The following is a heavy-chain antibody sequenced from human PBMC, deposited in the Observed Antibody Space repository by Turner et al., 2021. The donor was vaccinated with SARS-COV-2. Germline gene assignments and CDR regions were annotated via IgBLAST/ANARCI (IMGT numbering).Heavy chain of an antibody. CDR3: ARGRSWNY. V-gene: IGHV3-48*03. Sequence: EVQLVESGGVLVQPGGSLRLYCAASGFTFSSYDMNWVRQAPGKGLEWVSYISGSGSTIYYGDSMKGRVAVSRDNAKNSLYLQVNSLRVEDTAVYYCARGRSWNYWGQGTLITVSS. CDR1: GFTFSSYD. J-gene: IGHJ4*02. CDR2: ISGSGSTI. D-gene: IGHD1-26*01.